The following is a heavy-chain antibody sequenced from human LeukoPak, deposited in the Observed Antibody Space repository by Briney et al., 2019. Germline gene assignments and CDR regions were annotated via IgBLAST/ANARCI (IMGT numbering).Heavy chain of an antibody. D-gene: IGHD6-19*01. CDR3: ARVKWSSAWSGY. CDR2: ISNSGSTV. V-gene: IGHV3-48*01. Sequence: GGSLRLSCAASGFTFSVYGMNWVRQAPGKGLEWVSYISNSGSTVTYADSVKGRLTISRDNAKNSLYLQMSSLRVEDTAVYYCARVKWSSAWSGYWGQGVLVTVSS. J-gene: IGHJ4*02. CDR1: GFTFSVYG.